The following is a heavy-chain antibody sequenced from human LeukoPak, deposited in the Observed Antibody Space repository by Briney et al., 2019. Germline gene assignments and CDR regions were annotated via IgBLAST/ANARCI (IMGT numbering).Heavy chain of an antibody. V-gene: IGHV3-23*01. Sequence: GGSLRLSCAVSILGLSVDSMRSASQAPGKGLEWVSGISDSGTNTYYADSVEGRFTISRDNSKNTLFLQMNSLRAEDKACFYCAKRRLHGLHSRNHLDSWGQGTLVTVSS. J-gene: IGHJ4*02. CDR1: ILGLSVDS. CDR2: ISDSGTNT. D-gene: IGHD1-14*01. CDR3: AKRRLHGLHSRNHLDS.